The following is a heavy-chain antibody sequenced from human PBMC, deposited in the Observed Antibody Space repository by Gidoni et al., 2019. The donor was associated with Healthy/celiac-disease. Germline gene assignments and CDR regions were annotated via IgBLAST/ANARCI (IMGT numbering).Heavy chain of an antibody. J-gene: IGHJ4*02. CDR2: ISGSGGST. CDR3: AKDDRIVGPFDY. V-gene: IGHV3-23*04. CDR1: GFTFSSYD. Sequence: EVQLVESGGGLVQPGGSLSISCSASGFTFSSYDMSWVRQAPGKGLEWVSAISGSGGSTYYADSVKGRFTISRDNSKNTLYLQMNSLRAEDTAVYYCAKDDRIVGPFDYWGQGTLVTVSS. D-gene: IGHD3-22*01.